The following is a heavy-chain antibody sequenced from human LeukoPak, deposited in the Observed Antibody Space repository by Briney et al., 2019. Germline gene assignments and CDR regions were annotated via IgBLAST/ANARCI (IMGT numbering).Heavy chain of an antibody. CDR2: ISSGSSYI. Sequence: GGSLRLSCAASGFTFSSYSMNWVRQAPGKGLEWVSSISSGSSYIYYADSMKGRFTISRDNSKNTLYLQMNSLRAEDTAVYYCARAPGYGAAYYFDYWGQGTLVTVSS. CDR3: ARAPGYGAAYYFDY. D-gene: IGHD1-1*01. V-gene: IGHV3-21*01. CDR1: GFTFSSYS. J-gene: IGHJ4*02.